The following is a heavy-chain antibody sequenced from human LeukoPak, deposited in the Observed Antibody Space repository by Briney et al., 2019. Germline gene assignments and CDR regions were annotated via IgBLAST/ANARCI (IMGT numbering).Heavy chain of an antibody. CDR2: IIPIFGTA. CDR1: GGTFSSYA. J-gene: IGHJ3*02. V-gene: IGHV1-69*05. D-gene: IGHD2-2*01. CDR3: ATPPPTDQQGGAFEI. Sequence: SVKVSCKASGGTFSSYAISWVRQAPGQGLEWMGGIIPIFGTANYAQKFQGRVTITTDESTSTAYMELSSLRSEDTAVYYCATPPPTDQQGGAFEIWGQGTMVTVSS.